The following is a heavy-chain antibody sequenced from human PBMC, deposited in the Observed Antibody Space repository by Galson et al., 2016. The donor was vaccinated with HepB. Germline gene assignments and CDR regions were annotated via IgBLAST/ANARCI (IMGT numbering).Heavy chain of an antibody. CDR2: LSASGATT. Sequence: SLRLSCAASGFTFSSYWMNWVRQAPGKGLERVSLLSASGATTHYADSVKGRFTVSRDISKTTLYLQMNSLRAEDTALYYCAKVPYNSAWYAGFDDWGLGTLVTVSS. V-gene: IGHV3-23*01. CDR3: AKVPYNSAWYAGFDD. J-gene: IGHJ4*02. D-gene: IGHD6-19*01. CDR1: GFTFSSYW.